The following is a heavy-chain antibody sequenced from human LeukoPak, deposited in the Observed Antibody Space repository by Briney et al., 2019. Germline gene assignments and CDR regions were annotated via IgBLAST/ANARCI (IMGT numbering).Heavy chain of an antibody. J-gene: IGHJ4*02. D-gene: IGHD6-13*01. CDR3: ARGSIAAAGPEVGSYYFDY. Sequence: TSETLSLTCTVSGGSISSYYWSWIRQPPGKGLEWIGYIYYSGSTNYNPSLKSRVTISVDTSKNQFSLKLSSVPAADTAVYYCARGSIAAAGPEVGSYYFDYWGQGTLVTVSS. CDR2: IYYSGST. CDR1: GGSISSYY. V-gene: IGHV4-59*01.